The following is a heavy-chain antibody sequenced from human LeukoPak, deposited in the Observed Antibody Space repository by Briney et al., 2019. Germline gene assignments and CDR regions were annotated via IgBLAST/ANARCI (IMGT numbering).Heavy chain of an antibody. CDR3: ARETTNYYYGMDV. V-gene: IGHV4-30-4*01. Sequence: PSETLSLTCTVSGGSISSGDYYWSWIRQPPGKGLEWIGYIYYSGSTYHNPSLKSRVTISVDTSKNQFSLKLSSVTAADTAVYYCARETTNYYYGMDVWGQGTTVTVSS. CDR2: IYYSGST. D-gene: IGHD4-11*01. CDR1: GGSISSGDYY. J-gene: IGHJ6*02.